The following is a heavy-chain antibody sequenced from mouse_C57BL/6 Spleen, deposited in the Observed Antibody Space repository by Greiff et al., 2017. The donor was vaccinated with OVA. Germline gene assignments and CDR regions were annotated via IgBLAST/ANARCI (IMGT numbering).Heavy chain of an antibody. CDR1: GFTFSSYA. D-gene: IGHD1-1*01. V-gene: IGHV5-4*01. CDR2: ISDGGSYT. J-gene: IGHJ1*03. Sequence: EVKLMESGGGLVKPGGSLKLSCAASGFTFSSYAMSWVRQTPEKRLEWVATISDGGSYTYYPDNVKGRFTISRDNAKNNLYLQMSHLKSEDTAMYYCARDRHYGSSYGYFDVWGTGTTVTVSS. CDR3: ARDRHYGSSYGYFDV.